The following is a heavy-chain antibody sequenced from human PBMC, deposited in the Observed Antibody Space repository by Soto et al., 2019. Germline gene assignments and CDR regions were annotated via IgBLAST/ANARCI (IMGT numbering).Heavy chain of an antibody. D-gene: IGHD6-13*01. CDR3: ARPRGIAPAVWYFDL. CDR1: GGSISSHY. V-gene: IGHV4-59*08. J-gene: IGHJ2*01. Sequence: QVQLQESGPGLVKPSETLSLTCTVSGGSISSHYWSWIRQPPGRGLEWIGFIYYSGITDSNPSLTSRVTISLATSKNQLSLRLSSVTAADTAVYYCARPRGIAPAVWYFDLWGRGTLVTVSS. CDR2: IYYSGIT.